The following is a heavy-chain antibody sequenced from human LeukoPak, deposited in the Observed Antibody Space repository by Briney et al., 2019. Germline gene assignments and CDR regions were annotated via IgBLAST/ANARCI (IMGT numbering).Heavy chain of an antibody. Sequence: GASVKVSCKASGYTYTSYGISWVREAPGQGLGWVGGISAYNGNTNYAQKLQGRVTMTTDTSTSTAYMELRSLRSDDTAVYYCARVGDDGLDYGSGSDDAFDIWGQGTMVTVSS. CDR1: GYTYTSYG. D-gene: IGHD3-10*01. V-gene: IGHV1-18*01. CDR2: ISAYNGNT. J-gene: IGHJ3*02. CDR3: ARVGDDGLDYGSGSDDAFDI.